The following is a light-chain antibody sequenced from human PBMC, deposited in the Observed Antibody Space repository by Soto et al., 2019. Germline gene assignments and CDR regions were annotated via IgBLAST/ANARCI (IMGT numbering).Light chain of an antibody. CDR1: QTISSW. CDR3: LQHNSYPWT. J-gene: IGKJ1*01. Sequence: IQMTQSPSTLSGSVGDRVTITCRASQTISSWLAWYQQKPGKAPKLLIYKASTLKSGVPSRFGGSGSGTEFTLTISSLQPEDFATYYCLQHNSYPWTFGQGTKVDIK. V-gene: IGKV1-5*03. CDR2: KAS.